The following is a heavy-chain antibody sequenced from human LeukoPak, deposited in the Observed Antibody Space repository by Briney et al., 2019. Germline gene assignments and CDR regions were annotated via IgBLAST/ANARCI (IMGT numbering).Heavy chain of an antibody. J-gene: IGHJ4*02. V-gene: IGHV3-66*01. CDR3: AKDILAAGLFFDY. CDR1: GFTVNSND. Sequence: GGSLRLSCAASGFTVNSNDMSWVRQAPGKGLEWVSVIASDGRTYYADSVKGRFTISRDKSKNTLYLQMNSLRADDTAVYYCAKDILAAGLFFDYWGQGILVTVSS. D-gene: IGHD6-13*01. CDR2: IASDGRT.